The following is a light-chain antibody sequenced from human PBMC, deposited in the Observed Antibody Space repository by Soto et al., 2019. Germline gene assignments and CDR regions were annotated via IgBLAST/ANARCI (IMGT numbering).Light chain of an antibody. Sequence: DFVVTQSPKSLAVTLGGRATINCKSSQSLLYTSNNKNYLAWYQQKPGQPPKLIIYWASTRESGVPDRFTGSGSGTDFTLTISNLQAEDAAVYYCQQYYTTPRTFGQGTKVDI. J-gene: IGKJ1*01. CDR1: QSLLYTSNNKNY. CDR3: QQYYTTPRT. V-gene: IGKV4-1*01. CDR2: WAS.